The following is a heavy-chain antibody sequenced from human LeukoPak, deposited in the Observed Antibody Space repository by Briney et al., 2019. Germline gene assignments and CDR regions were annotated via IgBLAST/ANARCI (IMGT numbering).Heavy chain of an antibody. J-gene: IGHJ4*02. V-gene: IGHV4-30-4*08. Sequence: SQTLSLTCTVSGGSISSGDYYWSWIRQPPGKGLEWIGYIYYSGSTYYNPSLKSRVTISVDTSKNQFSLKLSSVTAADTAVYYCASLTGSYSGFDYWGQGTLVTVSS. CDR2: IYYSGST. CDR3: ASLTGSYSGFDY. D-gene: IGHD1-26*01. CDR1: GGSISSGDYY.